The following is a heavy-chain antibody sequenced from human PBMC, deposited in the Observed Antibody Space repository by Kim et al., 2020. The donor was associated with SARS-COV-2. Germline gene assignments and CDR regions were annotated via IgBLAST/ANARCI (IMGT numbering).Heavy chain of an antibody. V-gene: IGHV3-23*01. D-gene: IGHD4-17*01. CDR3: AKNFDDYGDVVDY. Sequence: YADSVKGRFTISRDNSKNTLYLQMNSLRAEDTAVYYCAKNFDDYGDVVDYWGQGTLVTVSS. J-gene: IGHJ4*02.